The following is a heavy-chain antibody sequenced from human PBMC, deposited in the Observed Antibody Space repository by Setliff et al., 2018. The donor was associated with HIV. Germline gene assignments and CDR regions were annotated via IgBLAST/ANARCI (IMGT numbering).Heavy chain of an antibody. J-gene: IGHJ4*02. D-gene: IGHD4-17*01. CDR2: IYSTGST. Sequence: SETLSLTCTVSGASITSHYWSWIRQSPGRELEWIGYIYSTGSTNYNPSLQSRVSISMVASRNQFSLKVTSVTAADTAVYYCAKGAGFYGDYTFDHWGQG. CDR1: GASITSHY. V-gene: IGHV4-59*11. CDR3: AKGAGFYGDYTFDH.